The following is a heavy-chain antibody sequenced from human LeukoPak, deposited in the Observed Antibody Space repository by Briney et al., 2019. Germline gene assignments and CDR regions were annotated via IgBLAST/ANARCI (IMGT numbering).Heavy chain of an antibody. J-gene: IGHJ5*01. D-gene: IGHD2/OR15-2a*01. CDR2: SSSSGEYT. Sequence: GGSLRLSCAASGFNFNIYAMSWVRQAPEKGLEWVSSSSSSGEYTFYAGSVKGRFTITRDNSRSTLYLQMSSLRAEDTAIYYCVKDRPNYFGSDGHYYRRDGDSWGQGTLVTVSS. CDR3: VKDRPNYFGSDGHYYRRDGDS. V-gene: IGHV3-23*01. CDR1: GFNFNIYA.